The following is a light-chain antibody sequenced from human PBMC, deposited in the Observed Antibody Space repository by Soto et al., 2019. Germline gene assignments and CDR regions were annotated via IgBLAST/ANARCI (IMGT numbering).Light chain of an antibody. CDR1: SSDVGGYNY. CDR3: SSYTSSSTLCV. V-gene: IGLV2-14*01. J-gene: IGLJ1*01. Sequence: QSALTQPASVSGSPGQSITISCTGTSSDVGGYNYVSWYQQHPGKALKLMIYDVSNRPSGVSNRFSGSKSGNTASLTISGLQAEDEADYYCSSYTSSSTLCVFGTGTKVTVL. CDR2: DVS.